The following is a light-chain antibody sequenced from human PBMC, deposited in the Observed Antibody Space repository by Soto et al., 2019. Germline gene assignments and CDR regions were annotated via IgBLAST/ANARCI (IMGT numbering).Light chain of an antibody. CDR2: KAS. Sequence: DIQMTQYPSTLSASVGDRVIITCRASQSIENWLAWYQQKPGKAPKLFILKASTLEIGVPSRFSGSGSGTEFTLSISSLQPDDFATYFCQQYESFPRTFGQGTKVEIK. V-gene: IGKV1-5*03. CDR1: QSIENW. CDR3: QQYESFPRT. J-gene: IGKJ1*01.